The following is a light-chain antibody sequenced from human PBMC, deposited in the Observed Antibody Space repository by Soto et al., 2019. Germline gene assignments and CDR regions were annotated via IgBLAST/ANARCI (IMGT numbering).Light chain of an antibody. CDR3: QQRNIWPPVT. CDR2: DAS. Sequence: EIGLTQSPDTLSLSPGERATLSCRASQSVSSSYLAWYQQKPGQPPRLLIYDASNRATGIPARFSGSGSGTDFTLTISSLEPEDFAVYYCQQRNIWPPVTFGQGTRLEIK. V-gene: IGKV3-11*01. CDR1: QSVSSSY. J-gene: IGKJ5*01.